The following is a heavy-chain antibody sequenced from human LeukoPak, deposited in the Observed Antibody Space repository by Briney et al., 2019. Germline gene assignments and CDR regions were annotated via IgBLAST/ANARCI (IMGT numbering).Heavy chain of an antibody. CDR2: IYYSRST. D-gene: IGHD2-15*01. CDR1: GDSIRSFY. Sequence: SETLSLTCTVSGDSIRSFYWSWIRQPPGKGLEWIGHIYYSRSTNYNPSLKSRVTISVDMSKNQFSLKMTSVNAADTAVYYRARDPGGSADYWGQGTLVTVSS. V-gene: IGHV4-59*01. J-gene: IGHJ4*02. CDR3: ARDPGGSADY.